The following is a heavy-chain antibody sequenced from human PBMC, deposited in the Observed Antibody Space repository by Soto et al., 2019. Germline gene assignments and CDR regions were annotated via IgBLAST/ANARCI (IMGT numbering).Heavy chain of an antibody. V-gene: IGHV1-2*04. D-gene: IGHD1-1*01. J-gene: IGHJ6*02. CDR3: ARELQAPPGGYYYYGMDV. CDR2: INPNSGGT. Sequence: ASVKVSCKASGYTFTGYYMHGVRQAPGQGLEWMGWINPNSGGTNYAQKFQGWVTMTRDTSISTAYMELSRLRSDDTAVYYCARELQAPPGGYYYYGMDVWGQGTTVTVSS. CDR1: GYTFTGYY.